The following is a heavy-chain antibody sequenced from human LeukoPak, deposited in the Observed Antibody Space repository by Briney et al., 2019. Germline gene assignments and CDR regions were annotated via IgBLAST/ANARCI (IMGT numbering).Heavy chain of an antibody. D-gene: IGHD2-2*01. CDR2: FDPEDGEK. V-gene: IGHV1-24*01. CDR1: GYTLTELS. Sequence: ASVKVSCKVSGYTLTELSMHRVRQAPGKGLEWMGGFDPEDGEKIYAQKFQGRVTMTEDTSTDTAYMELSSLRSEDTAVYYCATQGGYCSSTSCYGSQYYYYMDVWGKGTTVTVSS. CDR3: ATQGGYCSSTSCYGSQYYYYMDV. J-gene: IGHJ6*03.